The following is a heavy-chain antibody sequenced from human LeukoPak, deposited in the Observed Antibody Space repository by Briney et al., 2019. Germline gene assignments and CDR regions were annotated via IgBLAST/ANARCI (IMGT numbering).Heavy chain of an antibody. CDR3: AKGTVVVTGPLDY. CDR2: SWDGSST. Sequence: GGSLRLSCAASGFTFDDYTMHWVRQAPGKGLEWVSLSWDGSSTYYAESVKGRFTISRDNSKTSLYLQMNSMRTEDTALYYCAKGTVVVTGPLDYWGQGTLVTVSS. CDR1: GFTFDDYT. J-gene: IGHJ4*02. V-gene: IGHV3-43*01. D-gene: IGHD3-22*01.